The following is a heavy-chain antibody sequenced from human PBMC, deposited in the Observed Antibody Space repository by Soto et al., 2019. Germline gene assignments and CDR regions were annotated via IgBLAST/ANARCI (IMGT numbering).Heavy chain of an antibody. CDR2: ISGSGSIT. CDR3: ARGDPTFPARNYGFGRFDP. D-gene: IGHD1-7*01. J-gene: IGHJ5*02. CDR1: GFNISNYA. V-gene: IGHV3-23*01. Sequence: EVQLSESGGGVVQPGGSLRLSCAGSGFNISNYAMNWVRQAPGKGLEWVSVISGSGSITHVAEALKGRFSITRYNSQNTVHLQMRSLTADETAVYYCARGDPTFPARNYGFGRFDPWGQGTRVTVSS.